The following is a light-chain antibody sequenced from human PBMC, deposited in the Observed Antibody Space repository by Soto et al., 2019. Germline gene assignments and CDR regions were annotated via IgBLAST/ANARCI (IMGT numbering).Light chain of an antibody. V-gene: IGLV2-8*01. J-gene: IGLJ1*01. CDR1: SNNVGGYNF. CDR3: SSYAGSNNRYV. Sequence: QSVLTQPPSASGSPGQSVTISCTGTSNNVGGYNFVSWYRQHPGKAPKLMIYEVTKRPSGVPDRFSGSKSGKTASLTVSGLQAEDEADYYCSSYAGSNNRYVFGTGTKLTVL. CDR2: EVT.